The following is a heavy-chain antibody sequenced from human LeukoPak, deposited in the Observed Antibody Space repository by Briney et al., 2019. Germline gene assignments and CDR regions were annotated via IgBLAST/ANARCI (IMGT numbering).Heavy chain of an antibody. Sequence: GRSLRLSCAASGFTFSSCAMHWVRQAPGKGLEWVAVISYDGSNKYYADSVKGRFTISRDNSKNTLYLQMNSLRAEDTAVYYCASPFLGSYIPLNWGQGTLVTVSS. J-gene: IGHJ4*02. D-gene: IGHD1-26*01. CDR2: ISYDGSNK. CDR1: GFTFSSCA. CDR3: ASPFLGSYIPLN. V-gene: IGHV3-30-3*01.